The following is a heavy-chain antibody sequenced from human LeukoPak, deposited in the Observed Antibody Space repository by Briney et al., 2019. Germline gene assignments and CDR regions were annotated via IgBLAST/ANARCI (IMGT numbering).Heavy chain of an antibody. D-gene: IGHD1-26*01. V-gene: IGHV5-51*01. CDR3: ARHAAGGGSYPYSYHMDV. CDR2: IYPGDSDT. J-gene: IGHJ6*03. CDR1: GYSFTSYW. Sequence: GESLKVSCKGSGYSFTSYWIGWVRQMPGKGLEWMGIIYPGDSDTRYRPSFQGQVTISADKSISTAYLQWSSLKASDTAMYYCARHAAGGGSYPYSYHMDVWGKGTTVTISS.